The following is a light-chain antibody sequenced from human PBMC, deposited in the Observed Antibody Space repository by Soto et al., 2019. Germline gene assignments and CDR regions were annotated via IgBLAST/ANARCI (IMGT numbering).Light chain of an antibody. CDR1: SSDVGSYNL. Sequence: QSALTQPASVSGSPGQSITISCTGTSSDVGSYNLVSWYQQHPGKAPKLMIYEGSKRPSGVSNRFSGSKSGNTASLTISGIQSEYEADYYCCSYAVSSTFVFGTGTKVTVL. J-gene: IGLJ1*01. CDR2: EGS. V-gene: IGLV2-23*03. CDR3: CSYAVSSTFV.